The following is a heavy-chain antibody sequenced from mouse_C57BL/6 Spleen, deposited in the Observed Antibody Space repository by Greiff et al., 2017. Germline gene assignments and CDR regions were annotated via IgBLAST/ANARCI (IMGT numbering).Heavy chain of an antibody. J-gene: IGHJ4*01. CDR2: INPNYGTT. V-gene: IGHV1-39*01. Sequence: VHVKQSGPELVKPGASVKISCKASGYSFTDYNMNWVKQSNGKSLEWIGVINPNYGTTSYNQKFKGKATLTVDQSSSTAYMQLNSLTSEDSAVXYCARSYDYDPYYAMDYWGQGTSGTGAS. CDR3: ARSYDYDPYYAMDY. CDR1: GYSFTDYN. D-gene: IGHD2-4*01.